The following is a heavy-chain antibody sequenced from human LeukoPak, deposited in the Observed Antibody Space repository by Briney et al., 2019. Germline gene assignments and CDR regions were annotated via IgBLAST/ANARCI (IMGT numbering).Heavy chain of an antibody. CDR3: ARDSSDFWSGYYNNYFDY. J-gene: IGHJ4*02. CDR1: GFTFSSYG. V-gene: IGHV3-33*01. D-gene: IGHD3-3*01. CDR2: IWYDESNK. Sequence: PGGSLRLSCAVSGFTFSSYGMLWVRQAPGKGVEWVADIWYDESNKYYAVSVKGRFTISRDNSKNTLYLQMNSLRAEDTAVYYCARDSSDFWSGYYNNYFDYWGQGTLVTVSS.